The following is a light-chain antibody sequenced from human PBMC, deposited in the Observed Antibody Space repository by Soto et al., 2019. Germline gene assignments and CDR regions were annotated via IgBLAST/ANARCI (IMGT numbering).Light chain of an antibody. CDR3: LLYYGGQLGV. CDR2: STN. CDR1: TGAVTSGYY. J-gene: IGLJ2*01. Sequence: QTVVTQGPSLTVSPGGTVTLTCATSTGAVTSGYYPNWFQQKPGQAPRALIYSTNNKYSWTPARFSGSLLGGKAALTLSGVQPEDEADYYCLLYYGGQLGVFGVGTKVTVL. V-gene: IGLV7-43*01.